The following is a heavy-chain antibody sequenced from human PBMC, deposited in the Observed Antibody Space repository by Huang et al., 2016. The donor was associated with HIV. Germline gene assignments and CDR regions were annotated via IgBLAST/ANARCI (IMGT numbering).Heavy chain of an antibody. D-gene: IGHD4-17*01. J-gene: IGHJ4*02. CDR1: GGSISSHY. CDR2: IYYRGST. Sequence: QVQLQESGPGLVKPSETLSLTCTVSGGSISSHYWSWIRQPPGKGLEWIGSIYYRGSTNYNPSLKSRVTISVDTSKNQFSLKLSSVTAADTAVYYCARDGTTVVTPVWGQGTLVTVSS. V-gene: IGHV4-59*11. CDR3: ARDGTTVVTPV.